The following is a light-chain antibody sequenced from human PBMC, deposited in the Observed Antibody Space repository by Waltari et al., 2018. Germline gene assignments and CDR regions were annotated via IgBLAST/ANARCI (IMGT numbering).Light chain of an antibody. J-gene: IGLJ3*02. CDR3: ASWDDSLNGHWV. CDR2: RSD. CDR1: ASNIGGNL. V-gene: IGLV1-44*01. Sequence: VLTQPPSASGTPGQRVTISCSGSASNIGGNLVNWYQQLPGKAPKLLIYRSDLRPSGVPDRFSGSKSGTSASLAISGLQSEDEADYVCASWDDSLNGHWVFGGGTKVTVL.